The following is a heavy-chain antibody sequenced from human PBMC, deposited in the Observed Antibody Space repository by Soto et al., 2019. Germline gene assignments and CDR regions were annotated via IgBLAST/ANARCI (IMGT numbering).Heavy chain of an antibody. Sequence: GASVKVSRKVSGYTLTDFSIHWVRQAAGKGLEWMGVFDPEDGETIYAQKFQGRATMTEDTSTDTAYLELSSLTPEDTAVYYCATDDRHGYYTFVYWGQGTLVTVSS. CDR3: ATDDRHGYYTFVY. CDR1: GYTLTDFS. J-gene: IGHJ4*02. V-gene: IGHV1-24*01. CDR2: FDPEDGET. D-gene: IGHD5-18*01.